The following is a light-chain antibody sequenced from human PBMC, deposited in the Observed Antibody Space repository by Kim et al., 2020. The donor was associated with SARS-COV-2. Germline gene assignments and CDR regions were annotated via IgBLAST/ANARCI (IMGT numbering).Light chain of an antibody. J-gene: IGKJ1*01. V-gene: IGKV3-15*01. CDR3: QQYNNWPLT. CDR2: GAS. CDR1: QSVSSN. Sequence: VSPGERATLSCRASQSVSSNLAWYQQKPGQAPRPLIYGASTRATGIPARFSGSGSGTEFTLTISSLQSEDFAVYSCQQYNNWPLTFGQGTKVDIK.